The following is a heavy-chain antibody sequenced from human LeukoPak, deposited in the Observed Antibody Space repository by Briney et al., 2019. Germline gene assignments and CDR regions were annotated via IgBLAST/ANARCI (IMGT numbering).Heavy chain of an antibody. V-gene: IGHV3-21*04. D-gene: IGHD5-18*01. CDR3: AKDRDTAMVGNFDY. CDR1: GFTFSSYS. Sequence: GGSLRLSCAASGFTFSSYSMNWVRQAPGKGLEWVSSISSSSSYIYYADSVKGRFTISRDNSKNTLYLQMNSLRAEDTAVYYCAKDRDTAMVGNFDYWGQGTLVTVSS. CDR2: ISSSSSYI. J-gene: IGHJ4*02.